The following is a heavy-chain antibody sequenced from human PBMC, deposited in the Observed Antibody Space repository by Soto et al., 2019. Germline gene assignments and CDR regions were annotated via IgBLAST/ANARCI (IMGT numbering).Heavy chain of an antibody. CDR1: GFTFSSYA. Sequence: QVQLVESGGGVVQPGRSLRLSCAASGFTFSSYAMHWVRQAPGKGLEWVAVISYDGSNKYYADSVKGRFTISRDNSKKRGYRQRNGRGAEDTAVYYCAREGPKDWSGYQSFDYWGQGTLVTVSS. CDR2: ISYDGSNK. J-gene: IGHJ4*02. D-gene: IGHD3-3*01. CDR3: AREGPKDWSGYQSFDY. V-gene: IGHV3-30-3*01.